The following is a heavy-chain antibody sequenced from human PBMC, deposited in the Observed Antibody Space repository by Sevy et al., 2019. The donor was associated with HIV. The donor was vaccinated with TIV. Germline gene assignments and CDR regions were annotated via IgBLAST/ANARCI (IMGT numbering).Heavy chain of an antibody. CDR2: IYYSGST. J-gene: IGHJ4*02. CDR1: GGSISSGGYY. CDR3: ARGRVRFQQLSY. V-gene: IGHV4-31*02. D-gene: IGHD6-13*01. Sequence: SETLSLTWTVSGGSISSGGYYWSWIRQHPGKGLEWIGYIYYSGSTYYNPSLKSRVTISVDTSKNQFSLKLSSVTAADTAVYYCARGRVRFQQLSYWGQGTLVTVSS.